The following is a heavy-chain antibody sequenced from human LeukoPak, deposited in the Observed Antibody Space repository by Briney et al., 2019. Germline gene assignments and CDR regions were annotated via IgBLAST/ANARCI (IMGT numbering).Heavy chain of an antibody. V-gene: IGHV4-34*01. J-gene: IGHJ4*02. Sequence: SETLSLTCAVYGGSFSGYYWSWIRQPPGKGLEWIGEINHSGSTNYNPSLKSRVTISVGTSKNQFSLKLSSVTAADTAVYYCARGSGWHDYWGQGTLVTVSS. CDR1: GGSFSGYY. D-gene: IGHD6-19*01. CDR2: INHSGST. CDR3: ARGSGWHDY.